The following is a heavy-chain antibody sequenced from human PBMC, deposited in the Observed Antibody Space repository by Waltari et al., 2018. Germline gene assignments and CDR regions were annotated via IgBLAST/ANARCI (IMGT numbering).Heavy chain of an antibody. CDR2: IYYSGST. CDR1: GGSISRCGYY. J-gene: IGHJ5*02. D-gene: IGHD2-15*01. CDR3: AREGCSGGSCYYWFDP. V-gene: IGHV4-31*03. Sequence: QVQLQESGPGLVKPSQTLSLTCTVSGGSISRCGYYWSWIRQHPGKGLEWIGYIYYSGSTYYNPSLKSRVTMSLDTSNNQFSLRLSSVTAADTAVYYCAREGCSGGSCYYWFDPWGQGTLVTVSS.